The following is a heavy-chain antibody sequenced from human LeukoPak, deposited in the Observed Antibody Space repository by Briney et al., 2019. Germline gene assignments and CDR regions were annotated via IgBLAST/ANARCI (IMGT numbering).Heavy chain of an antibody. J-gene: IGHJ4*02. Sequence: GGSLRLSCAASGFTFANYAMSWVAQPPGKGLEWGSSITPGGPTFYSDLLKTRFSVSRDDSKNTLSLQMNSLRAEDTAVYYCVKESPYPEGSTPRLYYFDNWGQGTLVTVSS. CDR2: ITPGGPT. V-gene: IGHV3-23*01. D-gene: IGHD2-2*01. CDR3: VKESPYPEGSTPRLYYFDN. CDR1: GFTFANYA.